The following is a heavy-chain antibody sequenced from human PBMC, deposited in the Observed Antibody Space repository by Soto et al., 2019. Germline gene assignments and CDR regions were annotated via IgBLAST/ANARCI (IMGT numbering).Heavy chain of an antibody. V-gene: IGHV5-51*01. D-gene: IGHD2-2*01. CDR1: GYSFTSYW. CDR3: ARRPSQLDYYYYGMDV. J-gene: IGHJ6*02. Sequence: GESLKISCKGSGYSFTSYWIGWVRQMPGKGLEWMGIIYPGDSDTRYSPSFQGQVTISADKSISTAYLQWSSLKASDTAMYYCARRPSQLDYYYYGMDVWGQGSTVTVPS. CDR2: IYPGDSDT.